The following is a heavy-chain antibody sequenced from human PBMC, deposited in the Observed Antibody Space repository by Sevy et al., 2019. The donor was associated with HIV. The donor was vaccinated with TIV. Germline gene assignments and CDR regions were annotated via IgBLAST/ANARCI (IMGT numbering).Heavy chain of an antibody. V-gene: IGHV3-30*18. D-gene: IGHD3-10*01. CDR3: AKSYASGNYYNVAKDY. CDR2: ISYDGNSK. J-gene: IGHJ4*02. CDR1: GFTFSTYG. Sequence: GSLRLSCAASGFTFSTYGMHWVRQAPGKGLEWVAVISYDGNSKDYADSVKGRLTISRDNSKNTLYLQMNSLRAEDTAVYYCAKSYASGNYYNVAKDYWGQGTLVTVSS.